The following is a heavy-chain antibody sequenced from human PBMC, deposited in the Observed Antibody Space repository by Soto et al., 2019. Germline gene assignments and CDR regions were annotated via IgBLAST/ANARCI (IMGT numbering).Heavy chain of an antibody. CDR2: IYYSGST. V-gene: IGHV4-39*01. Sequence: QLQLQESGPGLVKPSETLSLTCTVSGGSISSSSYYWGWIRQPPGKGLEWIGSIYYSGSTYYNPSLKSRVTISVDTSKNQFSLKLSSVTAADTAVYYCARLNKGWLQLGWYFDLWGRGTLVTVSS. CDR1: GGSISSSSYY. CDR3: ARLNKGWLQLGWYFDL. J-gene: IGHJ2*01. D-gene: IGHD5-12*01.